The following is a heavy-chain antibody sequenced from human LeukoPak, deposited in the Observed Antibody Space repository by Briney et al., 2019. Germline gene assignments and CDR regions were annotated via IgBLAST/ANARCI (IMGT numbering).Heavy chain of an antibody. J-gene: IGHJ4*02. CDR1: GFTFSGYG. CDR2: VSYVGSKK. D-gene: IGHD3-10*01. Sequence: PGRSLRLSCAASGFTFSGYGMHWVRQTPGKGVEWVAVVSYVGSKKDYAEFVKGRFTISRDNSKNTLYLQMTSLRAEDTAVYYCARDREYYGSGSYTPDYWGQGTLVTVSS. CDR3: ARDREYYGSGSYTPDY. V-gene: IGHV3-30*04.